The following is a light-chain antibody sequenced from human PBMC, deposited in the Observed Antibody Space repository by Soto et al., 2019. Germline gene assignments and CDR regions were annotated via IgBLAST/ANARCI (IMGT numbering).Light chain of an antibody. J-gene: IGKJ1*01. CDR3: QQYNNWPWT. CDR2: GAS. CDR1: QSVSID. V-gene: IGKV3-15*01. Sequence: IGITRRPPTLPYPQEERATLSCRASQSVSIDLAWYQQKPGQAPRLLIYGASTRAPGFPARFSGSGSGTDFTLTISSLQSEDFAVYCCQQYNNWPWTFGQGTKVDIK.